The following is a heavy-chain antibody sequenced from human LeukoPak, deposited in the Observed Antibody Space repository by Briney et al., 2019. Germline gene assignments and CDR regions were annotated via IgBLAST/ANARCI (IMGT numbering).Heavy chain of an antibody. CDR1: GFTFSSYG. D-gene: IGHD3-22*01. CDR2: ISGSGGST. Sequence: GRSLRLSCAASGFTFSSYGMSWVRQAPGKGLEWVSAISGSGGSTYYADSVKGRFTISRDNSKNTLYLQMNSLRAEDTAVYYCAKVENYYDSSGKGEIDYWGQGTLVTVSS. V-gene: IGHV3-23*01. CDR3: AKVENYYDSSGKGEIDY. J-gene: IGHJ4*02.